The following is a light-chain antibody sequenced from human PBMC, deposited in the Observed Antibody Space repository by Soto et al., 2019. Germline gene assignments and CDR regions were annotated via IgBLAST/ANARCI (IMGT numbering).Light chain of an antibody. J-gene: IGKJ1*01. CDR1: QNVRTF. CDR3: QQHSHWPPWT. Sequence: EVVLTQSPATLSLSPGERATLSCRASQNVRTFLDWYQQKPGHAPRLLIYGASTSATGIPARFSGSGSGTDFTLTISILEPEDFAVYYCQQHSHWPPWTFGQGTRVEIQ. V-gene: IGKV3-11*01. CDR2: GAS.